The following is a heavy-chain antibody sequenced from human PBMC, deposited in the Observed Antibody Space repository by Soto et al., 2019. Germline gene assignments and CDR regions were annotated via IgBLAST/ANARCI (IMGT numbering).Heavy chain of an antibody. CDR3: ARDSVRFLEHFSKDYFDY. CDR1: GFTFSDYG. Sequence: QVHLMESGGGVVQPGGSLRLSCAGSGFTFSDYGMHWVRQAPGKGLEWVAVLWYDGSGEYYTDSVRGRFTISRVNSKNTLYLQMNNLRDEDTGVYYCARDSVRFLEHFSKDYFDYWGQGTRGHRLL. D-gene: IGHD3-3*01. V-gene: IGHV3-33*08. J-gene: IGHJ4*02. CDR2: LWYDGSGE.